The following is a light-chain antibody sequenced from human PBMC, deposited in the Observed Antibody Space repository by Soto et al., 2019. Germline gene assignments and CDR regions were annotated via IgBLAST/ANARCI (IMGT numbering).Light chain of an antibody. CDR2: GAS. Sequence: EILLTQSPGTLSLSPGERATLSCRASQSVRNSYLAWYQQKPGQAPRLLIYGASGRATGIPDRFSGSGSGTDFTFTVSRLEPEDFAVYYCQQYGSPPYTFGQGTKLEI. V-gene: IGKV3-20*01. J-gene: IGKJ2*01. CDR3: QQYGSPPYT. CDR1: QSVRNSY.